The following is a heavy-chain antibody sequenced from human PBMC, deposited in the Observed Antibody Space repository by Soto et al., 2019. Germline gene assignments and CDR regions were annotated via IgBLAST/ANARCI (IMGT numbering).Heavy chain of an antibody. CDR2: INHSGST. Sequence: PSETLSLTWAVYGGSFGGYYWSWIRQPPGKGLEWIGEINHSGSTNYNPSLKSRVTISVDTSKNEFSLKLSSVTPADTAVYYCGRGPKVTKILYYFDNGGQETLVTVSS. CDR1: GGSFGGYY. V-gene: IGHV4-34*01. J-gene: IGHJ4*02. CDR3: GRGPKVTKILYYFDN. D-gene: IGHD4-17*01.